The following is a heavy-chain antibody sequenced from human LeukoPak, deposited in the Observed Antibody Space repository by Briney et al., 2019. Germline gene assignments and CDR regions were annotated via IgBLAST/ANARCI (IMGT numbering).Heavy chain of an antibody. CDR2: ISDSGAGT. CDR1: GFTFSSYA. D-gene: IGHD3-10*02. J-gene: IGHJ4*02. V-gene: IGHV3-23*01. Sequence: PGWSLRLSCVDSGFTFSSYAMRWVRQLPGKGLEWVSGISDSGAGTYYAGSVKGRFTISRDNSKNTLYLQMNSLRAEDTAVYYCASRQGLGWHYVNWGQGTLVTVSS. CDR3: ASRQGLGWHYVN.